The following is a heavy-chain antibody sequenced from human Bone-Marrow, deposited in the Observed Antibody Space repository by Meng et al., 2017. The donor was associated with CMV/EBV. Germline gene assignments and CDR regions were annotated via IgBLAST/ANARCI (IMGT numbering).Heavy chain of an antibody. D-gene: IGHD6-6*01. CDR3: ARDRIVARTFPYYYYYGMDV. Sequence: SVKVSCKAAGGTFSSYAISWVRQAPGQGLEWMGGIIPIFGTANYAQKFQGRVTITTDESTSTAYRELSSLRSEDTAVYYCARDRIVARTFPYYYYYGMDVWGQGTTVTVSS. V-gene: IGHV1-69*05. CDR1: GGTFSSYA. J-gene: IGHJ6*02. CDR2: IIPIFGTA.